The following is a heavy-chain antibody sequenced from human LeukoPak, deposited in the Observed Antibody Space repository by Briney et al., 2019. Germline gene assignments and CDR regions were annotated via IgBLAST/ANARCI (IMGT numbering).Heavy chain of an antibody. Sequence: PGRSLRLSCAASGFTFDDYAMHWVRQAPGKGLEWVSGISWNSGSIGYADSVKGRFTISRDNAKNSLSLQMKSLRAEDTAVYYCVRGEYSYGPLDYYYYMDVWGKGTTVTVSS. CDR3: VRGEYSYGPLDYYYYMDV. V-gene: IGHV3-9*01. CDR1: GFTFDDYA. CDR2: ISWNSGSI. J-gene: IGHJ6*03. D-gene: IGHD5-18*01.